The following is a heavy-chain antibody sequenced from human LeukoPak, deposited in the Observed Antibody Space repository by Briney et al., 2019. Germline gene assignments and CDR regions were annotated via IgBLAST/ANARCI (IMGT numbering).Heavy chain of an antibody. CDR2: INPNSGGT. D-gene: IGHD2-15*01. Sequence: ASVKVSCKASGYTFTGYYMHWVRQAPGQGLEWMGWINPNSGGTNYAQKFQGRVTITRDTSISTAYMELSRLRSDDTAVYYCARTHSCSGGSCYAHEIDYWGQGTLVTVSS. CDR1: GYTFTGYY. CDR3: ARTHSCSGGSCYAHEIDY. J-gene: IGHJ4*02. V-gene: IGHV1-2*02.